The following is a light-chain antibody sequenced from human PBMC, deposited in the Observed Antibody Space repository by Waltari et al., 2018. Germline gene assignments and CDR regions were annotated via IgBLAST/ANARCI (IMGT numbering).Light chain of an antibody. V-gene: IGKV2-28*01. Sequence: EIVMTQSPLSLSVTPGEPASNSCRSSQSLLHSNGYNYLDWYVQKPGQSPQVLIYLGSDRASGVPDRFSSSGSGTDFTLRISRVEAEDVGIYYCMGALQTATFGPGTRLDIK. J-gene: IGKJ5*01. CDR2: LGS. CDR1: QSLLHSNGYNY. CDR3: MGALQTAT.